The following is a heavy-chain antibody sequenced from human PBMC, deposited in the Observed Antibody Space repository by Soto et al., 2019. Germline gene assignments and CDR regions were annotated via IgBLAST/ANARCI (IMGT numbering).Heavy chain of an antibody. V-gene: IGHV1-69*01. J-gene: IGHJ5*02. CDR2: IIPIFGSA. CDR1: GGSFSSYI. D-gene: IGHD3-16*01. CDR3: ARAFASNKYWFDP. Sequence: QVQLVQSGAEVKKPGSSVKVSCKASGGSFSSYIISWVRQAPGQGLEWMGEIIPIFGSANYAQRFQGRVTITADESTSTAYMELSSLRSEDTAVYYCARAFASNKYWFDPWGQGTLVTVSS.